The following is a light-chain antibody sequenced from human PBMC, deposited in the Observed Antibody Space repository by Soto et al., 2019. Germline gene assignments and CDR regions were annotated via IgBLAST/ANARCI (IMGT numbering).Light chain of an antibody. CDR3: SSFTSTSTLYV. V-gene: IGLV2-14*01. CDR1: SSDVGGYNS. J-gene: IGLJ1*01. CDR2: EVS. Sequence: QSVLTQPASVSGSPGQSITISCTGTSSDVGGYNSVSWYQQHPGKAPKLMIYEVSNRPSGVSNRFSGSKSANTASLTISGLPAEDEADYYCSSFTSTSTLYVFGTGTKVTVL.